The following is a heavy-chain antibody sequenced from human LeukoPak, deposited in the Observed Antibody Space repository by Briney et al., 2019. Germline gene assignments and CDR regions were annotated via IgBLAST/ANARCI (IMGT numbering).Heavy chain of an antibody. D-gene: IGHD3-22*01. CDR3: ARDPWADSSGFPLHH. CDR1: GFTFSRYR. V-gene: IGHV3-7*03. J-gene: IGHJ1*01. CDR2: IKQDGSVP. Sequence: GGSLRLSCAPSGFTFSRYRMRWVRQAPGKGLECVANIKQDGSVPYYVDSVRGRFTISRDNAKNSLYLQMNSLRAEDTAVYYCARDPWADSSGFPLHHWGQGTLVTVSS.